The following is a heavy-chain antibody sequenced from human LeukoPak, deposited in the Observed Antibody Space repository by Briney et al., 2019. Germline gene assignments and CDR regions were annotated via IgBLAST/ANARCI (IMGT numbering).Heavy chain of an antibody. CDR1: LGAFSRYA. V-gene: IGHV1-69*04. J-gene: IGHJ4*02. CDR3: AREDIPLISGRGYYFDF. CDR2: FIPILAIA. D-gene: IGHD3-22*01. Sequence: SVYVACKASLGAFSRYATSAVRPAPGPGGERMGKFIPILAIADYAQQFQGRVSITTDKTASTAYLEMSSLRSEDTAVYFCAREDIPLISGRGYYFDFWGQGRMVTVTS.